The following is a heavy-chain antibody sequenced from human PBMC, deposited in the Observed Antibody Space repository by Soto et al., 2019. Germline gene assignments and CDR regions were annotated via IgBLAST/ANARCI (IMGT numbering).Heavy chain of an antibody. CDR2: ISAYNGNT. CDR3: ARDWGNCTGGSCYSDYYYYYGMDV. CDR1: GYTFPNYG. D-gene: IGHD2-15*01. J-gene: IGHJ6*02. V-gene: IGHV1-18*01. Sequence: QVQLVQSGAEVKKPGASVKVSCKASGYTFPNYGISWVRQAPGQGLEWMGWISAYNGNTNYAQKLQGRVTMTTDTSTYTAYMELRSQRSDDTAVYYCARDWGNCTGGSCYSDYYYYYGMDVWGQGTTVTVSS.